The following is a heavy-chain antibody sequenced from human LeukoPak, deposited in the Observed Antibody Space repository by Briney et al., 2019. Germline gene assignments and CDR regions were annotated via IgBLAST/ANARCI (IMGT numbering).Heavy chain of an antibody. D-gene: IGHD2-2*02. J-gene: IGHJ4*02. CDR1: GFTFSSYG. Sequence: GGSLRLSCAASGFTFSSYGMPWVRQAPGKGLEWVSSISSSSSYIYYADSVKARFTISRDNAKNSLYLQMNSLRAEDTAVYYCARPAQLVPAAINSYYFDYWGQGPLVTVSS. CDR2: ISSSSSYI. V-gene: IGHV3-21*01. CDR3: ARPAQLVPAAINSYYFDY.